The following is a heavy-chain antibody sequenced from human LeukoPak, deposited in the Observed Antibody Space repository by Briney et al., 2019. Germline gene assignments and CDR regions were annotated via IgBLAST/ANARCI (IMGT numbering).Heavy chain of an antibody. J-gene: IGHJ4*02. CDR1: GYSISSGYY. Sequence: SETLSLTCTVSGYSISSGYYWAWIRQPPGKGLEWIGSIFHTGSTYHNPSLKSRVTISVDTSKNQFSLKLSSVTAADTAVYYCARDRAAAGNDYWGQGTLVTVSS. CDR3: ARDRAAAGNDY. CDR2: IFHTGST. V-gene: IGHV4-38-2*02. D-gene: IGHD6-13*01.